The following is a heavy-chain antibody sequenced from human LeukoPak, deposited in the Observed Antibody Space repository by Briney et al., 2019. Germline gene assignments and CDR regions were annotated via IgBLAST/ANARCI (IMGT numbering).Heavy chain of an antibody. CDR2: IKHDGGEK. D-gene: IGHD3-16*01. Sequence: GGSLRLSCAASGFTFRNYWVSWVRQAPGRGLEWVANIKHDGGEKYYVDSVKGRLTISRDNAKDSLYLQMNSLRAEDTAVYYCTRDFQGAYHYLMDVWGKGTTVTVSS. CDR1: GFTFRNYW. CDR3: TRDFQGAYHYLMDV. V-gene: IGHV3-7*01. J-gene: IGHJ6*03.